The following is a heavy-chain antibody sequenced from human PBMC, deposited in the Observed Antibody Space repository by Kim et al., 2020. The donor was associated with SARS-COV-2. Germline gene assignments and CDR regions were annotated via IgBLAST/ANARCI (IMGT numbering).Heavy chain of an antibody. CDR1: GFTLSSHW. V-gene: IGHV3-74*01. CDR2: LSTDGSST. D-gene: IGHD2-15*01. J-gene: IGHJ3*02. Sequence: GGSLRLSCVVSGFTLSSHWMHWVRQVPGKGLAWVSRLSTDGSSTAYADSVKGRFSISRDNAKNTLYLRMNSLRAEDTAVYYCARGWAFDIWGQGTMVTVSS. CDR3: ARGWAFDI.